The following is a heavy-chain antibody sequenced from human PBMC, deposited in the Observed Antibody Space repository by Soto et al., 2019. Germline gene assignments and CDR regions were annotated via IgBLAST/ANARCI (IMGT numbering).Heavy chain of an antibody. CDR1: GFTFSSYA. V-gene: IGHV3-30-3*01. Sequence: GSMRLSCAASGFTFSSYAMHWVRQAPGKGLEWVAVISYDGSNKYYADSVKGRFTISRDNSKNTLYLQMNSLRAEDTAVYYCARGYDSSGYYYVGLDYWGQGTLVTVSS. CDR2: ISYDGSNK. J-gene: IGHJ4*02. CDR3: ARGYDSSGYYYVGLDY. D-gene: IGHD3-22*01.